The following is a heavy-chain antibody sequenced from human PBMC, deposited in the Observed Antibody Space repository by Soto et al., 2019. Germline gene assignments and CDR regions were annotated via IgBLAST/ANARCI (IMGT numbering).Heavy chain of an antibody. CDR2: IYYRGNT. V-gene: IGHV4-59*08. CDR1: GGSIGTYY. D-gene: IGHD3-9*01. CDR3: ARHPGYYDILTGYTTYYFDY. Sequence: SETLSLTCTVSGGSIGTYYWSWIRQPPGKGLEWIGYIYYRGNTDYNPSPKSRVTISLDTPKNQFSLKLSSVTAADTAAYYCARHPGYYDILTGYTTYYFDYWGQGILVTVSS. J-gene: IGHJ4*02.